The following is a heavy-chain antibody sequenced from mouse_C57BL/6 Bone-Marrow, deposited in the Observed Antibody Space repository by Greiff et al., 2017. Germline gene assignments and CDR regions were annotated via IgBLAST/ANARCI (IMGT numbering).Heavy chain of an antibody. D-gene: IGHD1-1*01. CDR2: INPSTGGT. Sequence: EVKLQESGPELVKPGASVKISCKASGYSFTGYYMNWVKQSPEKSLEWIGEINPSTGGTTYNQKFKAKATLTVDKSSSTAYMQLKSLTSEDSAVYYCARDGSSLYYFDYWGQGTTLTVSS. CDR3: ARDGSSLYYFDY. CDR1: GYSFTGYY. J-gene: IGHJ2*01. V-gene: IGHV1-42*01.